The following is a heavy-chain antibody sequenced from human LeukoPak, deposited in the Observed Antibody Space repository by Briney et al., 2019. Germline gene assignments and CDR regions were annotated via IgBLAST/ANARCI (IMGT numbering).Heavy chain of an antibody. CDR1: GFTVSSNY. D-gene: IGHD6-19*01. CDR2: IFGSGGSA. V-gene: IGHV3-23*01. Sequence: GGSLRLSCAVSGFTVSSNYMSWVRQAPGKGLEWVSGIFGSGGSAHYAGSVKGRFAISGDNSKNRVYLQMNSLRAEDTAVYYCAKTATGYSSGHYPGWPVDYWGQGTLVTVSS. J-gene: IGHJ4*02. CDR3: AKTATGYSSGHYPGWPVDY.